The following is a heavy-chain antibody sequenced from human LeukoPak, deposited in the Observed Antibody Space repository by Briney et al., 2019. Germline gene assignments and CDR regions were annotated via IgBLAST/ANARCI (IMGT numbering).Heavy chain of an antibody. Sequence: SETLSLTCTVSGASISGSSYYWGWLRQPPGKGLEWIGSIYYSGSTYYKPSLKSRVTISVDTSKNQFSLKLSSVTAADTAVYYCARPPGFSTSFWDWGQGTLVTVSS. V-gene: IGHV4-39*01. CDR1: GASISGSSYY. CDR3: ARPPGFSTSFWD. D-gene: IGHD2-2*01. J-gene: IGHJ4*02. CDR2: IYYSGST.